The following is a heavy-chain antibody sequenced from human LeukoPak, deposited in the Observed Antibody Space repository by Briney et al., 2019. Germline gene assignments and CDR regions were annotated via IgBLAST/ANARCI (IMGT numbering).Heavy chain of an antibody. D-gene: IGHD1-26*01. V-gene: IGHV4-61*01. Sequence: PSETLSLTCTVSGGSVSTGSYYWRWIRQPPGKGLEWIAYMYYSGSTNYSPSLMSRVTISVDTSKNQFSLKLRSVTAADTAVSYCARDLWELQSAFDLWGQGTLVTVSS. J-gene: IGHJ3*01. CDR2: MYYSGST. CDR1: GGSVSTGSYY. CDR3: ARDLWELQSAFDL.